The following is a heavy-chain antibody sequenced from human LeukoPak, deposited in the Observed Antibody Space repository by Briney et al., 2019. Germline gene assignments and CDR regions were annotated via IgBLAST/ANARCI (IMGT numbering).Heavy chain of an antibody. D-gene: IGHD3-22*01. CDR3: ARDSEQYYYDSSGYWYYLDY. V-gene: IGHV3-23*01. Sequence: GGSLRLSCAASGFTFSSYAMSWVRQAPGKGLEWVSAISGSGGSTYYADSVKGRFTISRDNSKNTLHLQMNSLRAEDTAVYYCARDSEQYYYDSSGYWYYLDYWGRGTLVTVSS. CDR2: ISGSGGST. J-gene: IGHJ4*02. CDR1: GFTFSSYA.